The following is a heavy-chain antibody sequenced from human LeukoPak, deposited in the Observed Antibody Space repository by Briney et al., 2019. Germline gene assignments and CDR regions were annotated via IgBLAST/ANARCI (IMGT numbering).Heavy chain of an antibody. Sequence: ASVKVSCKASGYTFTSYDMNWVRQATGQGLEWMGWMNPNSGNTGYAQKFQGRVTMTRNTSISTAYMELSSLRSEDTAVYYCARGWSDSSWEYYFDYWGQGTLVTVSS. D-gene: IGHD6-13*01. CDR2: MNPNSGNT. J-gene: IGHJ4*02. CDR1: GYTFTSYD. V-gene: IGHV1-8*02. CDR3: ARGWSDSSWEYYFDY.